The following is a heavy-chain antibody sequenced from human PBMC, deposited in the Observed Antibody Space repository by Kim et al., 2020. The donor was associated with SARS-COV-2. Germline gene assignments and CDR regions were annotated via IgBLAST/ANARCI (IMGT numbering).Heavy chain of an antibody. CDR3: ARERADCSGGSCYFDY. V-gene: IGHV3-30*04. D-gene: IGHD2-15*01. CDR1: GFTFSSYA. J-gene: IGHJ4*02. CDR2: ISYDGSNK. Sequence: GGSLRLSCAASGFTFSSYAMHWVRQAPGKGLEWVAVISYDGSNKYYVDSVKGRFTISRDNSKNTLYLQMNSLRAEDTAVYYCARERADCSGGSCYFDYWGQGTLVTVSS.